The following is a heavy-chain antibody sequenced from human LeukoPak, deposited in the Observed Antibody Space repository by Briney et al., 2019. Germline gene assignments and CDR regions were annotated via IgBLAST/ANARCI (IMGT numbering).Heavy chain of an antibody. D-gene: IGHD2-15*01. Sequence: GGSLRLSCAASGFTFSSYSMNWVRQAPGKGLEWVSSISSSSSYIYYADSVKGRFTISRDNAKNSLYLQMNSLRAEDTAVYYCARRYCSGGSCLDYWGQGTLATVSS. CDR3: ARRYCSGGSCLDY. CDR1: GFTFSSYS. CDR2: ISSSSSYI. J-gene: IGHJ4*02. V-gene: IGHV3-21*01.